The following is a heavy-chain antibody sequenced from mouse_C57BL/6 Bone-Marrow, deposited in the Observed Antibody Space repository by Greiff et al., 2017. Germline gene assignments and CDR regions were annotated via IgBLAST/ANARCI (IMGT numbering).Heavy chain of an antibody. CDR3: ARGGDYYAMDY. V-gene: IGHV1-81*01. CDR2: IYPRSGNT. CDR1: GYTFTSYG. J-gene: IGHJ4*01. Sequence: QVQLKQSGAELARPGASVKLSCKASGYTFTSYGISWVKQRTGQGLEWIGEIYPRSGNTYYNEKFKGKATLTADKSSSTAYMELRSLTSEDSAVDFCARGGDYYAMDYWGQGTSVTVSS.